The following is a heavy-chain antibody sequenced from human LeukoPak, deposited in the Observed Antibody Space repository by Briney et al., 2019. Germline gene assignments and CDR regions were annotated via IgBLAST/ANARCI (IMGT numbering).Heavy chain of an antibody. J-gene: IGHJ4*02. Sequence: GGSLRLSCAASGFTFSSYAMTWVRQAPGKGLEWVSTISGSGGSIYYADSVKGRFTISRDNAKNTLYLQMNSLRAEDTAVYYCAREGWIAAAGTGGGFHFDYWGQGTLVTVSS. D-gene: IGHD6-13*01. V-gene: IGHV3-23*01. CDR3: AREGWIAAAGTGGGFHFDY. CDR2: ISGSGGSI. CDR1: GFTFSSYA.